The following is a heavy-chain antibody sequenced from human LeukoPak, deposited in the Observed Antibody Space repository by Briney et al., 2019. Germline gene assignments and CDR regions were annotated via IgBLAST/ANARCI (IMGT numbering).Heavy chain of an antibody. CDR1: GFTFSSYG. D-gene: IGHD1-14*01. CDR3: ASQPITPAPFDY. V-gene: IGHV3-33*01. Sequence: PGGSLRLSCAASGFTFSSYGMNWVRQAPGKGLEWVAVIWYDGSNKYYADSVKGRFTISRDNSKNTLYLQMNSLRAEDTAVYYCASQPITPAPFDYWGQGTLVTVSS. CDR2: IWYDGSNK. J-gene: IGHJ4*02.